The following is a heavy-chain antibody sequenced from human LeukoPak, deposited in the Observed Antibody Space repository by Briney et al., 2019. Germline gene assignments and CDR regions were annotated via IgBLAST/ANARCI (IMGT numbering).Heavy chain of an antibody. D-gene: IGHD3-3*01. CDR3: ARASRRFLEWLIFDY. V-gene: IGHV1-3*01. J-gene: IGHJ4*02. Sequence: ASVKASCKASGYTFTSYAMHWVRQAPGQRLEWMGWINAGNGNTKYSQKFQGRVTITRDTSASTAYMELSSLRSEDTAVYYCARASRRFLEWLIFDYWGQGTLVTVSS. CDR2: INAGNGNT. CDR1: GYTFTSYA.